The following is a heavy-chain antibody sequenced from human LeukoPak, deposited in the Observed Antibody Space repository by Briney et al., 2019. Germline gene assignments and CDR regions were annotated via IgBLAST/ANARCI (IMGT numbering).Heavy chain of an antibody. CDR2: INHSGST. D-gene: IGHD3-22*01. Sequence: SETLSLTCAVYGGSFSGYYWSWIRQPPGKGLEWIGEINHSGSTNYNPSLKSRVTISVDTSKNQFSLKLSSVTAADTAVYYCARAGIGLRYYHDSSGYGNWGQGTLVTVSS. J-gene: IGHJ4*02. CDR3: ARAGIGLRYYHDSSGYGN. V-gene: IGHV4-34*01. CDR1: GGSFSGYY.